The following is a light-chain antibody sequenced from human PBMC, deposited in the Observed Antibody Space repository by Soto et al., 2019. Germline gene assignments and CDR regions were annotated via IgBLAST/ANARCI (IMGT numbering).Light chain of an antibody. J-gene: IGLJ1*01. V-gene: IGLV2-14*01. CDR2: EVS. CDR3: SSYAISSSLYI. CDR1: SSDFGGYNY. Sequence: QSALTQPASVSGSPGQSITISCTGTSSDFGGYNYVSWYQQHPGKAPKLMIYEVSNRPSGVSDRFSGSRSGNTASLTISGLQAEDEADYYCSSYAISSSLYIFGTGTKLTVL.